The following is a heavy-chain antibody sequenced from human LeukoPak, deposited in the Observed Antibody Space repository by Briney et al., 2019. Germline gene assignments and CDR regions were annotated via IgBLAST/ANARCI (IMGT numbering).Heavy chain of an antibody. CDR2: MNPNSGNT. Sequence: ASVKVSCKASGYTFTSYDINRVRQATGQGLEWMGWMNPNSGNTGYAQKFQGRVTMTRNTSISTAYMELSSLRSEDTAVYYCARGTPQYSSSWYGNFPDYWGQGTLVTVSS. V-gene: IGHV1-8*01. CDR1: GYTFTSYD. J-gene: IGHJ4*02. CDR3: ARGTPQYSSSWYGNFPDY. D-gene: IGHD6-13*01.